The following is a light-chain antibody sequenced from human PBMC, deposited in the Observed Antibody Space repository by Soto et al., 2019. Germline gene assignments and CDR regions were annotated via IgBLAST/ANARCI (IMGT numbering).Light chain of an antibody. CDR1: QSVSSY. CDR2: DAS. J-gene: IGKJ4*01. V-gene: IGKV3-11*01. Sequence: EIVLTQSPATLSLSPGERATLSCRASQSVSSYLAWYQQKPGQAPRLLIYDASNRATGIPARFSASGSGTDFTLTISSLEPEDFAVYYCQQRSNWPPLTFGGGTKVDI. CDR3: QQRSNWPPLT.